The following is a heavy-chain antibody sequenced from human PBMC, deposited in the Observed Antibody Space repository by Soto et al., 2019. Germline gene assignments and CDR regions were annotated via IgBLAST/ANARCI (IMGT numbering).Heavy chain of an antibody. J-gene: IGHJ3*02. Sequence: PGVSLRLSCAASGFTFSGSAMHWFRQASGKGLEWVGRIRSKANSYATAYAASVKGRFTISRDDSKNTAYLQMNSLKTEDTAVYYCTILDNWNDLAFDIWGQGTMVTVS. CDR3: TILDNWNDLAFDI. CDR2: IRSKANSYAT. D-gene: IGHD1-20*01. CDR1: GFTFSGSA. V-gene: IGHV3-73*01.